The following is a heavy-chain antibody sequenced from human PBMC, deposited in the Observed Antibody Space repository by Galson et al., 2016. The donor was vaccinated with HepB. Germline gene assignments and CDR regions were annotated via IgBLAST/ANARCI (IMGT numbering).Heavy chain of an antibody. V-gene: IGHV5-51*01. Sequence: QSGAEVTKPGESLRISCEGSGYSFINHWIVWVRQMPGKGLEWMGIIYPGDSDPRYSPSFKGQVTISADKSIGTAYLQWSSLKASDTAMDYCAGGHSGSSLPYFEYWGQGTLVTVSS. CDR1: GYSFINHW. J-gene: IGHJ4*02. CDR3: AGGHSGSSLPYFEY. CDR2: IYPGDSDP. D-gene: IGHD1-26*01.